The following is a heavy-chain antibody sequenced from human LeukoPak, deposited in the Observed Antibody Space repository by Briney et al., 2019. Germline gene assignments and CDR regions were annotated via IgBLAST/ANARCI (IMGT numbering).Heavy chain of an antibody. CDR3: AREPIVVVITTSHDAFDI. CDR1: GGTFSSYA. D-gene: IGHD3-22*01. CDR2: IIPIFGTA. Sequence: GSSVKVSCKASGGTFSSYAISWVRRAPGQGLEWMGRIIPIFGTANYAQKFQGRVTITADKSTSTAYMELSSLRSEDTAVYYCAREPIVVVITTSHDAFDIWGQGTMVTVSS. J-gene: IGHJ3*02. V-gene: IGHV1-69*06.